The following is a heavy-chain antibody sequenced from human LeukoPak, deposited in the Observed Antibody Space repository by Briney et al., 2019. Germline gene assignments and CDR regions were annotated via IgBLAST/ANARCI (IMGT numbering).Heavy chain of an antibody. Sequence: SETLSLTCTVSGGSISSYYWSWIRQPPGKGLEWIGYIYYSGSTNYNPSLKSRVTISVDTSKNQFSLKPSSVTAADTAVYYCASTRIVSYYYYGMDVWGQGTTVTVSS. D-gene: IGHD2-15*01. CDR3: ASTRIVSYYYYGMDV. CDR1: GGSISSYY. CDR2: IYYSGST. J-gene: IGHJ6*02. V-gene: IGHV4-59*01.